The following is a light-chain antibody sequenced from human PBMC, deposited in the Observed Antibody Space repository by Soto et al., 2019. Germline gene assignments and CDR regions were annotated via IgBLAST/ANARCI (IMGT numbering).Light chain of an antibody. CDR2: EVS. V-gene: IGLV2-8*01. CDR1: STDVGAYNY. CDR3: SSYAGSNTYV. Sequence: QSALTQPPSASGSPGQSVTISCTGTSTDVGAYNYVSWYQKHPGEAPKLMIYEVSRRPSGVPDRFTGSRSGNTASLTVSGLQAEDEADYYCSSYAGSNTYVFGTGTKLTVL. J-gene: IGLJ1*01.